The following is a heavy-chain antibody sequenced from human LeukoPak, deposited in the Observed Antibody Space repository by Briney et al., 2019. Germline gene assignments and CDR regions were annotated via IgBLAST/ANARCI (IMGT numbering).Heavy chain of an antibody. J-gene: IGHJ4*02. Sequence: GGSLRLSCAASGFTFSDYYMSWIRQAPGKGLEWVSYISSSGSTIYYADSVKGRFTISRDNAKNTLYLQMNSLRAEDTAVYYCARVAADYYDSSGPFDYWGQGTLVTVSS. D-gene: IGHD3-22*01. CDR2: ISSSGSTI. CDR1: GFTFSDYY. CDR3: ARVAADYYDSSGPFDY. V-gene: IGHV3-11*04.